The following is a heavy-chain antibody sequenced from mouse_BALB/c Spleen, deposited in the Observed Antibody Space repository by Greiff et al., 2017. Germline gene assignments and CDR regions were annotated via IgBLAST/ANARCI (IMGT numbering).Heavy chain of an antibody. V-gene: IGHV1S135*01. CDR2: IDPYNGGT. CDR1: GYAFTSYN. Sequence: EVQLQQSGPELVKPGASVKVSCKASGYAFTSYNMYWVKQSHGKSLEWIGYIDPYNGGTSYNQKFKGKATLTADTSSSTAYMQLSSLTSEDSAVYFCARTLTVVAKGFAYWGQGTLVTVSA. J-gene: IGHJ3*01. D-gene: IGHD1-1*01. CDR3: ARTLTVVAKGFAY.